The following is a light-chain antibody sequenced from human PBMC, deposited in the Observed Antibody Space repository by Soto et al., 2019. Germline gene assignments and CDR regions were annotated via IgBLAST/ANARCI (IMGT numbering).Light chain of an antibody. CDR3: QQYYSYPLT. Sequence: AIRMTQSPSSLSAPTGDRVTITCRASQGISSYLAWYQQKPGKAPKLLIYAASTLQSGVPSRFSGSGSGTDFTLTISCLQSEDFATYYCQQYYSYPLTFGGGTKVDI. CDR2: AAS. V-gene: IGKV1-8*01. J-gene: IGKJ4*01. CDR1: QGISSY.